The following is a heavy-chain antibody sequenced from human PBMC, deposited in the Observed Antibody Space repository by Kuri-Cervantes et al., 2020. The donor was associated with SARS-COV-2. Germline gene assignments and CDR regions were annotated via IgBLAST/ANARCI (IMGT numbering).Heavy chain of an antibody. CDR1: GVPVTGGTYS. CDR3: GRVSWLPLWRRYSDS. D-gene: IGHD5-24*01. J-gene: IGHJ4*02. Sequence: SETLSLTCAVSGVPVTGGTYSWAWIRQPAGKGLEWIGYIYTSGSTNYNPSLKSRVTISVDTSKNQFSLKLSSVTAADTAVYYCGRVSWLPLWRRYSDSWGQGTLVTVSS. CDR2: IYTSGST. V-gene: IGHV4-61*09.